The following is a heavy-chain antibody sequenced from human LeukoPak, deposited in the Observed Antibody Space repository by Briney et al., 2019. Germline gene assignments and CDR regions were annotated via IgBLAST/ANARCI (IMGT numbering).Heavy chain of an antibody. D-gene: IGHD2-15*01. CDR2: ISSSSSYI. Sequence: GGSLRLSRAASGFTFSSYSMNWVRQAPGKGLEWVSSISSSSSYIYYADSVKGRFTISRDNAKNSLYLQMNSLRAEDTAVYYCARDLVAGGSFYGMDVWGQGTTVTVSS. J-gene: IGHJ6*02. CDR3: ARDLVAGGSFYGMDV. CDR1: GFTFSSYS. V-gene: IGHV3-21*01.